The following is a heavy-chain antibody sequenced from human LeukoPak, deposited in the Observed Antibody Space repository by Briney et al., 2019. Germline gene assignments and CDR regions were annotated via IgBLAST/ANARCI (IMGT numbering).Heavy chain of an antibody. V-gene: IGHV3-7*01. CDR2: IKEDGNEI. Sequence: GGSLRLSCAVSGFSFSSNCMSWVRQAPGKGLEWVAKIKEDGNEIYYVDSVKGRFTISRDNTKNSLFLQMNSLRAEDTAVYYCATGGAVAGRFAYWGQGTLVTVSS. J-gene: IGHJ4*02. CDR3: ATGGAVAGRFAY. D-gene: IGHD6-19*01. CDR1: GFSFSSNC.